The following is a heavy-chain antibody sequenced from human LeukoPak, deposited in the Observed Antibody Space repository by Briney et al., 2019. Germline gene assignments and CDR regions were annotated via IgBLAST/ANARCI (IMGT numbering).Heavy chain of an antibody. CDR1: GYTFTSYY. V-gene: IGHV1-18*04. CDR3: ARDQARYYYDSSGYADY. CDR2: ISAYNGNT. J-gene: IGHJ4*02. D-gene: IGHD3-22*01. Sequence: GASVKVSCKASGYTFTSYYMHWVRQAPGQGLEWMGWISAYNGNTNYAQKLQGRVTMTTDTSTSTAYMELRSLRSDDTAVYYCARDQARYYYDSSGYADYWGQGTLVTVSS.